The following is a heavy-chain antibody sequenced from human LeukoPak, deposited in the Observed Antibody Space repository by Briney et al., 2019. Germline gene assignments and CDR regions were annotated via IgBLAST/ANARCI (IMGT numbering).Heavy chain of an antibody. D-gene: IGHD6-13*01. Sequence: GGSLRLSCAASGFTFSSYSMNWVRQAPGKGPEWVASIRQDGSEKTYVDSVKGRFTISRDNTKNSLSLQLNGLRAEDTAVYYCARDGTAAGLYFDLRGQGTLVTVSS. J-gene: IGHJ4*01. CDR3: ARDGTAAGLYFDL. CDR2: IRQDGSEK. CDR1: GFTFSSYS. V-gene: IGHV3-7*01.